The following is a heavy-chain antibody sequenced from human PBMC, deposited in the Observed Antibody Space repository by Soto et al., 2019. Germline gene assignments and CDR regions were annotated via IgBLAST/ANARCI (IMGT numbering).Heavy chain of an antibody. CDR3: ARDLYYGSGSYADY. Sequence: EVQLVASGGGLIQPGGSLRLSCAASGFTVSSNYMSWVRQAPGKGLEWVSVIYSGGSTYYADSVKGRSTISRDNSKNTLDLQMNSLRAEDTAVYYCARDLYYGSGSYADYWGQGTLVTVSS. D-gene: IGHD3-10*01. J-gene: IGHJ4*02. CDR2: IYSGGST. V-gene: IGHV3-53*01. CDR1: GFTVSSNY.